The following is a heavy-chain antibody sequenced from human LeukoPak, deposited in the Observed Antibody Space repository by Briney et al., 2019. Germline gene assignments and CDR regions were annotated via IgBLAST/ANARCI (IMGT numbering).Heavy chain of an antibody. V-gene: IGHV3-21*04. CDR3: ARGTLYSGWSYYLDY. CDR1: GFTFSRYS. CDR2: I. Sequence: GGSLRLSCAASGFTFSRYSMNWVRQAPGKGLEWVSSIYYADSVKGRFTISRDNAKNSLYLQMNSLRAEDTAVYYCARGTLYSGWSYYLDYWGQGTLVTVSS. D-gene: IGHD6-19*01. J-gene: IGHJ4*02.